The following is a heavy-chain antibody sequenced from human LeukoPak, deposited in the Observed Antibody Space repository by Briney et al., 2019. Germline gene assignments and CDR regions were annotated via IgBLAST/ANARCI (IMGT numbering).Heavy chain of an antibody. CDR2: IYYSGST. D-gene: IGHD3-10*01. Sequence: SETLSLTCTVSGGSISSYYWSWIRQPPGKGLEWIGYIYYSGSTNYNPSLKSRVTISVDTSKNQFSLKLSSVTAADTAVYYCARIWFGPPNLYYFDYWGRGTLVTVSS. V-gene: IGHV4-59*01. J-gene: IGHJ4*02. CDR1: GGSISSYY. CDR3: ARIWFGPPNLYYFDY.